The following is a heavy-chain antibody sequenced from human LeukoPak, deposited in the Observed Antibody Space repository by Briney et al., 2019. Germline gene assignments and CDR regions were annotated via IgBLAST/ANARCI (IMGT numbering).Heavy chain of an antibody. CDR3: ARDEAYDFWTHYYYYYGMDV. D-gene: IGHD3-3*01. J-gene: IGHJ6*02. CDR2: ISYDGSNK. Sequence: GGSLRLSCAASGFTFSSYAMHWVRQAPGKGLEWVAVISYDGSNKYYADSVKGRFTISRDNSKNTLYLQMNSLRAEDTAVYYCARDEAYDFWTHYYYYYGMDVWGQGTTVTVSS. V-gene: IGHV3-30-3*01. CDR1: GFTFSSYA.